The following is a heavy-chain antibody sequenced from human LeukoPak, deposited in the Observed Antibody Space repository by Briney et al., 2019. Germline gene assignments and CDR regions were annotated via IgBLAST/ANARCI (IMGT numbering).Heavy chain of an antibody. CDR3: AREDSSGCVDY. CDR2: IIPIFGTA. Sequence: SVKVSCKASGGTFSSYATSWVRQAPRQGLEWMGRIIPIFGTANYAQKFQGRVTITTDESTSTAYMELSSLRSEDTAVYYCAREDSSGCVDYWGQGTLVTVSS. V-gene: IGHV1-69*05. D-gene: IGHD6-19*01. CDR1: GGTFSSYA. J-gene: IGHJ4*02.